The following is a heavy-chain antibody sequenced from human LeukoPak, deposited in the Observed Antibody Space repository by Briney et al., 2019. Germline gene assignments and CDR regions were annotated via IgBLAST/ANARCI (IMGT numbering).Heavy chain of an antibody. CDR2: ISDDGRNK. V-gene: IGHV3-30*18. CDR1: GFTFNNYG. Sequence: GGSLRLSCAASGFTFNNYGLHYVRQAPGKGLEWVAVISDDGRNKNYADSVKGRFTISRDSSNNTLYLQMNSLRAEDTGVYFCAKDRETTASGTFDFRGQGTLVTVSS. CDR3: AKDRETTASGTFDF. J-gene: IGHJ4*02. D-gene: IGHD6-13*01.